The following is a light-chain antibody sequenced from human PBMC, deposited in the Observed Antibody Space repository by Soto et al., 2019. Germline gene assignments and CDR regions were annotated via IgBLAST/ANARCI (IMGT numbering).Light chain of an antibody. J-gene: IGKJ1*01. CDR1: QGDGTG. Sequence: DIQMTPSPSSLSASVGDRVTFTSRASQGDGTGVAWYQQKPGKVPNLLIYAASTLQSGVPSRFSGSASGTEFTLTISSLQPEDFATYYCQKYDSAPWAFGQGTKVEIK. CDR3: QKYDSAPWA. V-gene: IGKV1-27*01. CDR2: AAS.